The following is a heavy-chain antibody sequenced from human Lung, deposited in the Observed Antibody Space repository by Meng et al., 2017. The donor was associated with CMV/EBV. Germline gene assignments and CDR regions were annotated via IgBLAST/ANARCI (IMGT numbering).Heavy chain of an antibody. J-gene: IGHJ5*02. Sequence: XVXVSXXASGDTFNNYVTSWVRQAPGQGLEWMGGIIPLFGSTNYAQKFQGRVTITSITPEASTSTSYWELHTLRTEDTAVYYCARKLIAITENCFDPWGQGXLVTVSS. V-gene: IGHV1-69*13. D-gene: IGHD3-22*01. CDR3: ARKLIAITENCFDP. CDR2: IIPLFGST. CDR1: GDTFNNYV.